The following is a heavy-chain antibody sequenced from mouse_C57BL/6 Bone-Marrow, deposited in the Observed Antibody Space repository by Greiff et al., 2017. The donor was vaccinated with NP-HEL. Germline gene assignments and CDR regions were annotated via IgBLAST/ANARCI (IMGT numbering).Heavy chain of an antibody. J-gene: IGHJ1*03. Sequence: QVQLQQSGAELVRPGTSVKVSCKASGYAFTNYLIEWVKQRPGQGLEWIGVINPGSGGTNYNEKFKGKATLTADKSSSTAYMQLSSLTSEDSAVYFCASDYYGSSYGYFDVWGTGTTVTVSS. V-gene: IGHV1-54*01. CDR1: GYAFTNYL. D-gene: IGHD1-1*01. CDR2: INPGSGGT. CDR3: ASDYYGSSYGYFDV.